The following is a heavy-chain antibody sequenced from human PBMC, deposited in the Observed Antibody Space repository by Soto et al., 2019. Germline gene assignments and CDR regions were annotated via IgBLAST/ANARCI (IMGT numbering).Heavy chain of an antibody. CDR1: GFTFSASA. CDR3: TRHTVDY. Sequence: EVQLVESGGGLVQPGGSLKLSCAASGFTFSASAMHWLRQTSGKGLEWVGRIRSKANNYATEYDASVKGRFTISRDDSKNTAYLQMNSLKTEDTAVYYCTRHTVDYWGQGTLVTVSS. V-gene: IGHV3-73*01. CDR2: IRSKANNYAT. J-gene: IGHJ4*02.